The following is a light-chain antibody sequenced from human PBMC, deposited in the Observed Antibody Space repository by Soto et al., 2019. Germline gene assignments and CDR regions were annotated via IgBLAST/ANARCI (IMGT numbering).Light chain of an antibody. CDR2: GAS. Sequence: EIVMTQSPASLSVSPGERATLSCRASQSVSSNFAWYQQKPGQAPRLLIYGASTRATGIPVRFSGSGSGTEFTLTISSHQSEDFAVYHCQQYSNWPPLTFGGGTKVPIK. CDR1: QSVSSN. V-gene: IGKV3-15*01. J-gene: IGKJ4*01. CDR3: QQYSNWPPLT.